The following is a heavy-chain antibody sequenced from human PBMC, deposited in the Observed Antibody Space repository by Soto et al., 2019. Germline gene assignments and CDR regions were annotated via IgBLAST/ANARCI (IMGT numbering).Heavy chain of an antibody. J-gene: IGHJ4*02. D-gene: IGHD3-22*01. CDR1: GGSISSSNW. V-gene: IGHV4-4*02. Sequence: QVQLQESGPGLVKPSGTLSLTYAVSGGSISSSNWWSWVRQPPGKGLEWIGEIYHSGSTNYNPSLKSRVTISVDKSKNQFSLKLSSVSAADTAVYYCASRPPYYYDRSDPFDYWGQGTLVTVSS. CDR2: IYHSGST. CDR3: ASRPPYYYDRSDPFDY.